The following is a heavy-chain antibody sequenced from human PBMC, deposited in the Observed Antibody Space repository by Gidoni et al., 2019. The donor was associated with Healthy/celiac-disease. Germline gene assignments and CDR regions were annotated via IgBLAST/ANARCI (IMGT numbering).Heavy chain of an antibody. V-gene: IGHV3-33*01. J-gene: IGHJ6*02. D-gene: IGHD3-3*01. CDR2: IWYDGSNK. Sequence: QVQLVESGGGVVTPGRSLRLSCAASGFTFSSYGMHWVRQAPGKGLEWVAVIWYDGSNKYYADSVKGRFTISRDNSKNTLYLQMNSLRAEDTAVYYCARDGPFYDFWSGLDVWGQGTTVTVSS. CDR3: ARDGPFYDFWSGLDV. CDR1: GFTFSSYG.